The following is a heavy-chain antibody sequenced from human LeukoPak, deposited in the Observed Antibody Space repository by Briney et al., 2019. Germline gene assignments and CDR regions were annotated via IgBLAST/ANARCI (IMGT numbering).Heavy chain of an antibody. CDR3: ARESRVLIGDGYYLDS. D-gene: IGHD3-3*01. V-gene: IGHV4-4*07. CDR2: LYIGRET. CDR1: DVSISNYY. J-gene: IGHJ4*02. Sequence: PSGTLSLTCNVSDVSISNYYWTWIRQPAGKGLEWIGRLYIGRETDYNPSLKSRVTMSVDTSNSQFSLRLTSVTAADTATYYCARESRVLIGDGYYLDSWGPGTLITVSS.